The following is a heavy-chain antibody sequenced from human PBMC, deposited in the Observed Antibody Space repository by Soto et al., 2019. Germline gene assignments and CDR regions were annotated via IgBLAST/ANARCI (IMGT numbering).Heavy chain of an antibody. CDR1: GYTFTSYA. D-gene: IGHD3-10*01. CDR3: ARDLITGVINFDY. J-gene: IGHJ4*02. CDR2: INAGNGNT. V-gene: IGHV1-3*01. Sequence: ASVKVSCKASGYTFTSYAMHWVRQAPGQRLEWMGWINAGNGNTKYSQKFQGRVTITRDTSASTAYMELSSLRSEDTAVCYCARDLITGVINFDYWGQGTLVTVSS.